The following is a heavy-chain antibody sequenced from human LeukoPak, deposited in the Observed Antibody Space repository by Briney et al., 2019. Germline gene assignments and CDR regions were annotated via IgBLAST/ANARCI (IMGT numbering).Heavy chain of an antibody. J-gene: IGHJ3*02. CDR2: ISGSGGST. D-gene: IGHD2-2*01. CDR3: ARRYCSSTSCQDAFDI. V-gene: IGHV3-23*01. Sequence: GGSLRLSCAASGFTFSSYAMSWVRQAPGKGLEWVSAISGSGGSTYYAASVKGRFTISRDNSKNTLYLQMNSLRAEDTAMYYCARRYCSSTSCQDAFDIWGQGTMVTVSS. CDR1: GFTFSSYA.